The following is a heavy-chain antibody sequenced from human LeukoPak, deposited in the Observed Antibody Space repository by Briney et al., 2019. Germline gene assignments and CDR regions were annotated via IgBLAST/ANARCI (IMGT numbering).Heavy chain of an antibody. Sequence: GASVKVSCKPSGYTFSNYGISWVRQAPGQGLEWMGWITAYNGNRLYAQRFQGRITLTTDTSTSTSYMELRSLEYDDTVIYYCARDNDKVVDHWGQGTLVTVSS. CDR2: ITAYNGNR. J-gene: IGHJ4*01. D-gene: IGHD1-1*01. CDR1: GYTFSNYG. CDR3: ARDNDKVVDH. V-gene: IGHV1-18*01.